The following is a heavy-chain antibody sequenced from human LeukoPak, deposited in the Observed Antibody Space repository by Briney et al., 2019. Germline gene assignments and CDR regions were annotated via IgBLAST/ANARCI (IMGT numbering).Heavy chain of an antibody. V-gene: IGHV3-49*03. J-gene: IGHJ4*02. CDR1: GFTFSDYA. D-gene: IGHD3-9*01. Sequence: PGGSLRLSCTASGFTFSDYAMSWFRQAPGKGLEWVGFIRNKAYGGTAEYAASVKGRFTISRDDYKTIAYLQMNSLKTEDTAVYYCTREKRYFDWFQADYWGQGTLVTVSS. CDR2: IRNKAYGGTA. CDR3: TREKRYFDWFQADY.